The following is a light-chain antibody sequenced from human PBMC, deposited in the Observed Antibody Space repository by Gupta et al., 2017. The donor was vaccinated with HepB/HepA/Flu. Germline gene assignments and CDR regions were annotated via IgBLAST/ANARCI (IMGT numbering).Light chain of an antibody. CDR3: QQYYSTPFS. CDR1: QSVLYSSNNKNY. CDR2: WAS. Sequence: SVMTQSPDSRAVSLGERATINCKSSQSVLYSSNNKNYLSWYQQKGGRPPKLLIYWASTRESGVPDRFSGSVSGTDFTLTISSLQAEDVAVYYCQQYYSTPFSFGQGTKLEIK. V-gene: IGKV4-1*01. J-gene: IGKJ2*03.